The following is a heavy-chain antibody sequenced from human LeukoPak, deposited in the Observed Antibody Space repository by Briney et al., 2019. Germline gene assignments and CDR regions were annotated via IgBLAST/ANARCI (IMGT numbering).Heavy chain of an antibody. CDR3: ARLGRGIQLWSHFDY. J-gene: IGHJ4*02. V-gene: IGHV3-53*01. Sequence: GGSLRLSCAASGFTVSSNYMSWVRQAPGKGLEWVSVIYSGGSTYYADSVKGRFTISRDNSKNTLYLQMNSLRAEDTAVYYCARLGRGIQLWSHFDYWGQGTLVTVSS. CDR2: IYSGGST. CDR1: GFTVSSNY. D-gene: IGHD5-18*01.